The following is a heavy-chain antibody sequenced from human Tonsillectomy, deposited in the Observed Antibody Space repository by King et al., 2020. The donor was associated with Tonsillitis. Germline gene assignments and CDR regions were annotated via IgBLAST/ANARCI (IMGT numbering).Heavy chain of an antibody. CDR1: GGSVSRSTYY. Sequence: LQLQESGPGLVKPSETLSLTCTVSGGSVSRSTYYWGWIRQPPGQGLEWIGTIYYSGTTYYNPSLKSRVTISVDTSKNQFSLNLSSVTAADPAVYACARHVSAMITVTIVGYWGQGTLVTVSS. D-gene: IGHD4-17*01. V-gene: IGHV4-39*07. J-gene: IGHJ4*02. CDR3: ARHVSAMITVTIVGY. CDR2: IYYSGTT.